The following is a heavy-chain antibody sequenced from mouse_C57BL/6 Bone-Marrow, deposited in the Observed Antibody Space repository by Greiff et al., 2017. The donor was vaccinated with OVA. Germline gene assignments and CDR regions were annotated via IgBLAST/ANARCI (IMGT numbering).Heavy chain of an antibody. CDR1: GFTFSSYA. J-gene: IGHJ3*01. CDR2: ISSGGDYI. CDR3: TRGYHRGFAY. V-gene: IGHV5-9-1*02. Sequence: EVKLVESGEGLVKPGGSLQLSCAASGFTFSSYAMSWVRQTPEKRLEWVAYISSGGDYIYNADPVKGRFTISRDNARNPLYLQMSSLKSEDTAMYYCTRGYHRGFAYWGQGTLVTVSA.